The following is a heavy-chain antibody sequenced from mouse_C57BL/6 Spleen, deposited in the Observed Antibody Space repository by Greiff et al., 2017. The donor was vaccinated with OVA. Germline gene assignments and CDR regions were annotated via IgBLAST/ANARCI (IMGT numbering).Heavy chain of an antibody. Sequence: VQLKESGPELVKPGASVKISCKASGYSFTDYNMNWVKQSNGKSLEWIGVINPNYGTTSYNQKFKGKATLTVDQSSSTAYMQLNSLTSEDSAVYYCARSGTGLYYAMDYWGQGTSVTVSS. D-gene: IGHD4-1*01. CDR3: ARSGTGLYYAMDY. J-gene: IGHJ4*01. V-gene: IGHV1-39*01. CDR1: GYSFTDYN. CDR2: INPNYGTT.